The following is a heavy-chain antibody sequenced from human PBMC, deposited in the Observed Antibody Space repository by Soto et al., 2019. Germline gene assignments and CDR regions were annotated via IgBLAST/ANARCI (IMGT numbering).Heavy chain of an antibody. D-gene: IGHD3-10*01. J-gene: IGHJ2*01. CDR2: ISYDGSNK. Sequence: QVQLVESGGGVVQPGRSLRLSCAASGFTFSNYAMHWVRQAPGKGLEWVAVISYDGSNKYYADSVKGRFTISRDNSKNTQYQQMNSLRAEDTAVYFCGRGQGDYSYFYLWGRGNLVTVSS. V-gene: IGHV3-30-3*01. CDR3: GRGQGDYSYFYL. CDR1: GFTFSNYA.